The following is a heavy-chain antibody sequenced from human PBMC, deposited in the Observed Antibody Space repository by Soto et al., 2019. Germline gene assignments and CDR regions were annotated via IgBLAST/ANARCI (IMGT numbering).Heavy chain of an antibody. CDR2: ISYDGSNR. CDR3: AKGYSSSSIFDY. D-gene: IGHD6-6*01. J-gene: IGHJ4*02. CDR1: GFTFSNYG. Sequence: PGGSLRLSCAASGFTFSNYGMHWVRQAPGKDLEWLAVISYDGSNRYYADSVKGRFTISRDNSKNTLYLQMNSLRAEDTAMYYCAKGYSSSSIFDYWGQGTLVTVSS. V-gene: IGHV3-30*18.